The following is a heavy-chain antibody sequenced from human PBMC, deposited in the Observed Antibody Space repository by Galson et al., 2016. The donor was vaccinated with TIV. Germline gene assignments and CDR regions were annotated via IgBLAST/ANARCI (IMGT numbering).Heavy chain of an antibody. CDR3: TTARIAAAGWYYYGMDV. J-gene: IGHJ6*02. CDR2: IKSKTDGGTT. Sequence: SLRFSCAASGFTFSNAWMSWVRQAPGKGLEWVGRIKSKTDGGTTDYAAPVKGRFTISRDDSKNTLYLQMNSLKTEDTAVYYCTTARIAAAGWYYYGMDVWGQGTLVTVSS. D-gene: IGHD6-13*01. V-gene: IGHV3-15*01. CDR1: GFTFSNAW.